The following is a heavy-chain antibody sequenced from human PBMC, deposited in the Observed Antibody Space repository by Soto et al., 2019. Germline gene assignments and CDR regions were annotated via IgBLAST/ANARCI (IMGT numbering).Heavy chain of an antibody. CDR1: GYTFTSDY. CDR3: ARDLGREAVAGTGLDY. CDR2: INPSGGST. V-gene: IGHV1-46*03. D-gene: IGHD6-19*01. J-gene: IGHJ4*02. Sequence: QVQLVQSGAEVKKPGASVKVSCKASGYTFTSDYMHWVRQAPGQGLEWMGIINPSGGSTSYAQKFRGRVTKTRDTSTSTVYMELSSLRSEDTAVYYCARDLGREAVAGTGLDYWGQGTLVTVSS.